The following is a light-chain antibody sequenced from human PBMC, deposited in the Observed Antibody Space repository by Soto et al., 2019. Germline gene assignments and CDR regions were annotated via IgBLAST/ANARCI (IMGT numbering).Light chain of an antibody. CDR3: LHDYNFPRT. Sequence: AIQMTQSQSSLSASVGDTVTITCRASQGIRRDLSWYQQKPGKAPNLLIYSASELQNGVPSRFRGSVSGTDFTLTISGLQPEDFVTYYCLHDYNFPRTFGQGTKVEI. V-gene: IGKV1-6*01. J-gene: IGKJ1*01. CDR2: SAS. CDR1: QGIRRD.